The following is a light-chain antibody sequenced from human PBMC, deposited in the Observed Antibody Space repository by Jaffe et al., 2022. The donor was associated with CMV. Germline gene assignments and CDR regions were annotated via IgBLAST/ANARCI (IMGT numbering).Light chain of an antibody. J-gene: IGKJ2*01. CDR2: GAF. CDR1: QIRTSY. V-gene: IGKV3-20*01. Sequence: EIVLTQSPGILSLSPGETATLHCRASQIRTSYVAWYQQKPGQAPRLLIYGAFSRTTGIPDRFSGSASGTDFTLTISRVEPEDFAVYYCQYYASSQYTFGQGTKLEIK. CDR3: QYYASSQYT.